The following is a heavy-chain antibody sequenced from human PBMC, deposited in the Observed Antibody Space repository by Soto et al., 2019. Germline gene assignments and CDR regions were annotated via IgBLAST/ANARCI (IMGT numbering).Heavy chain of an antibody. J-gene: IGHJ6*04. CDR3: ASELRYFDWSTMDV. CDR2: INHSGST. D-gene: IGHD3-9*01. Sequence: TSETLSLTCAVYGGSFSGYYWSWIRQPPGKGLEWIGEINHSGSTNYNPSLKSRVTISVDTSKNQFSLKLSSVTAADTAVYYCASELRYFDWSTMDVWGKGTTVTVSS. CDR1: GGSFSGYY. V-gene: IGHV4-34*01.